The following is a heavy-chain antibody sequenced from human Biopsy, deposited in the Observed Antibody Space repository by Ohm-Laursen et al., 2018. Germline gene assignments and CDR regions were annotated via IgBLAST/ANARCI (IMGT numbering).Heavy chain of an antibody. Sequence: SETLSLTCTVSGGSLSSYSWSWIRQPAGKGLEWIGQNYTSGITNYNPSRKSRITMSVDTSKNKFSLRVSSVTAADTAVYYCARDRDRRGWFDPWGQGTLVTVSS. CDR3: ARDRDRRGWFDP. D-gene: IGHD1-14*01. V-gene: IGHV4-4*07. CDR1: GGSLSSYS. CDR2: NYTSGIT. J-gene: IGHJ5*02.